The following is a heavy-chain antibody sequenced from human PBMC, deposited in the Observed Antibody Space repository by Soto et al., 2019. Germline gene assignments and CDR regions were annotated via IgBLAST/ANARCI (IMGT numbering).Heavy chain of an antibody. Sequence: QVQLVQSGAEVKKPGASVKVSCKASGYNFPRNYIHWVRQAPGQGLEWMGVINPSGDSTNYARNFQGRATMPPDTATSTPHMELRSLRWEDKARSFCCRSLGIAVDSGGGGAYCLASWG. D-gene: IGHD6-19*01. CDR2: INPSGDST. J-gene: IGHJ5*01. V-gene: IGHV1-46*01. CDR3: CRSLGIAVDSGGGGAYCLAS. CDR1: GYNFPRNY.